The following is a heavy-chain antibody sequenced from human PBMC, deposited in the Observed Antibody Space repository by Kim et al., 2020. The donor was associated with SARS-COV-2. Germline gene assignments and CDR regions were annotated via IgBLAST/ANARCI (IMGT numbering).Heavy chain of an antibody. Sequence: GGSLRLSCTASGFIFNNYAMSWVRQAPGKGPEWVSSISGSGDIIHYADSVKGRFTISRDRSKNTLSLQMNSLRAEDTALYYCGKALRGLDMAFDYWGQGTPVTVSS. D-gene: IGHD3-10*01. CDR3: GKALRGLDMAFDY. CDR2: ISGSGDII. V-gene: IGHV3-23*01. CDR1: GFIFNNYA. J-gene: IGHJ4*02.